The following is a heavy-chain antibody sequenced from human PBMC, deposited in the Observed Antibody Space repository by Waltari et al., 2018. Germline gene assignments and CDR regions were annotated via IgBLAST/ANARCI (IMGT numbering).Heavy chain of an antibody. CDR2: IGYDKNEK. CDR1: GFTFRSYG. V-gene: IGHV3-30*02. CDR3: AAYTGSPSRPGPPSL. D-gene: IGHD1-26*01. Sequence: VQLLESGGGVVQPGGSLRLSCATSGFTFRSYGMHWARRGPGKGLEWVAFIGYDKNEKYYQDSVKGRFTISRDNSRNNLYLQMDSLTPEDTGVYYCAAYTGSPSRPGPPSLWGRGTLVTVAS. J-gene: IGHJ4*02.